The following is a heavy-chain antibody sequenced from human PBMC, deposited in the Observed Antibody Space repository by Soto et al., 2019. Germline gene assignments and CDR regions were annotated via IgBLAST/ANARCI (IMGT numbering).Heavy chain of an antibody. D-gene: IGHD2-15*01. V-gene: IGHV4-59*01. CDR3: ARGRRYCSGRSCYLNWFDP. CDR1: GGSISGYY. J-gene: IGHJ5*02. CDR2: IYYRVST. Sequence: SQTLSLRCSVAGGSISGYYGSWILQPTGKGLEWIWYIYYRVSTHYDPSLKSRVTISVDTSKNQFSLKLSSVTAVDTGVYYCARGRRYCSGRSCYLNWFDPWGQGTLVTVS.